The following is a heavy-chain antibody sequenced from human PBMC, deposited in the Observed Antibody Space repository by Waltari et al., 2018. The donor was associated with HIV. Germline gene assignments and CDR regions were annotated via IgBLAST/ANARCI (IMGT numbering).Heavy chain of an antibody. Sequence: EVHLVESGGGLVKPGGSLSLSCAASGFTFSSYSMNWVRQAPGKGLEWVSSISSTISSTSYADSVKGRFTISRDNAKNSLYLQMNSLRAEDTAVYYCVRVEFGGYAYGYWGQGTLVTVSS. D-gene: IGHD5-12*01. CDR3: VRVEFGGYAYGY. CDR2: ISSTISST. CDR1: GFTFSSYS. J-gene: IGHJ4*02. V-gene: IGHV3-21*01.